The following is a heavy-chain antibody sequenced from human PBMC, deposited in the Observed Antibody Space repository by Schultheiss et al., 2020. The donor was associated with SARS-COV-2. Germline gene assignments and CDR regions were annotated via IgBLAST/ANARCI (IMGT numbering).Heavy chain of an antibody. Sequence: SETLSLTCTVSGGSISSYYWSWIRQPPGKGLEWIGYIYHSGSTYYNPSLKSRVTISVDRSKNQFSLKLSSVTAADTAVYYCARGGRTRQNYYYGMDVWGQGTTVTVSS. V-gene: IGHV4-59*12. CDR2: IYHSGST. D-gene: IGHD6-6*01. CDR1: GGSISSYY. CDR3: ARGGRTRQNYYYGMDV. J-gene: IGHJ6*02.